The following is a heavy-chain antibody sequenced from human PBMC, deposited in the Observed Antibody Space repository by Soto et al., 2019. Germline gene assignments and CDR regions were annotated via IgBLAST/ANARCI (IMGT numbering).Heavy chain of an antibody. D-gene: IGHD2-21*01. CDR2: IIPIFGTA. CDR1: GGTFSSYA. V-gene: IGHV1-69*01. Sequence: QVQLVQSGAEVKKPGSSVKVSCKASGGTFSSYAISWVRQAPGQGLEWMGGIIPIFGTANYAQKFQGRVTITADESTSTAYMELSSLRSEDTAVYYCARERGSDSFLLWYKTKTYYNNRYGMDVWGQGTTVTVSS. CDR3: ARERGSDSFLLWYKTKTYYNNRYGMDV. J-gene: IGHJ6*02.